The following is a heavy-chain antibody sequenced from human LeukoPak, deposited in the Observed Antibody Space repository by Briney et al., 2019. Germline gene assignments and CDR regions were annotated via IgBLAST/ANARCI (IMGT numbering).Heavy chain of an antibody. CDR2: MNPNSGNT. V-gene: IGHV1-8*01. D-gene: IGHD2-2*01. Sequence: ASVKVSCKASGYTFTSYDINWVRQATGQGLEWMGWMNPNSGNTGYAQKFQGRVTMTRNTSIRTAYMELSILRSEDTAVYYCARGFRYCSSTSCYPPAIYYFDYWGQGTLVTVSS. CDR3: ARGFRYCSSTSCYPPAIYYFDY. CDR1: GYTFTSYD. J-gene: IGHJ4*02.